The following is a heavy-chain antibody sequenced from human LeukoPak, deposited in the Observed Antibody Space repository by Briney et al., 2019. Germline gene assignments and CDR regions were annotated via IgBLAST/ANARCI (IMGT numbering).Heavy chain of an antibody. CDR3: AREARVVDTAMPTLNWSDP. D-gene: IGHD5-18*01. CDR1: GGSFSGYY. V-gene: IGHV4-34*01. J-gene: IGHJ5*02. CDR2: INHSGST. Sequence: SETLSLTCAVYGGSFSGYYWSWIRQPPGKGLEWIGEINHSGSTNYNPSLKSRVTISVDTSKNQFSLKLSSVTAADTAVYYCAREARVVDTAMPTLNWSDPWGQGTLVTVSS.